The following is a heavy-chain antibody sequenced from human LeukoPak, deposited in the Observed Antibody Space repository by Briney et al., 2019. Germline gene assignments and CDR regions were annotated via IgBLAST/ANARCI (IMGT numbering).Heavy chain of an antibody. CDR3: APLAVAGPGFDY. Sequence: PGGSLRLSCAASGFTFSNYAMSWVRQAPGKGLEWVSSVSRSGGSTYYADSVKGRFTISRDNSKNTLDLQMNSLRAEDTAVYYCAPLAVAGPGFDYWGQGTLVTVSS. V-gene: IGHV3-23*01. CDR2: VSRSGGST. J-gene: IGHJ4*02. CDR1: GFTFSNYA. D-gene: IGHD6-19*01.